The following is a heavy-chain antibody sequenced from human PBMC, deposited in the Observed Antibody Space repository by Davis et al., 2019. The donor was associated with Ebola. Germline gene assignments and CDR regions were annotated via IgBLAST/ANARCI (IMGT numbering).Heavy chain of an antibody. D-gene: IGHD2-21*01. J-gene: IGHJ3*02. CDR3: AREFVATMTGSFDI. CDR1: GFTFSSYA. V-gene: IGHV3-30*04. Sequence: PGGSLRLSCAASGFTFSSYAMSWVRQAPGKGLEWVAVISYDGKSEYYGDSVKGRFTVSRDDSRNTMFLQMGSLRVEDTAVYYCAREFVATMTGSFDIWGQGTTVTISS. CDR2: ISYDGKSE.